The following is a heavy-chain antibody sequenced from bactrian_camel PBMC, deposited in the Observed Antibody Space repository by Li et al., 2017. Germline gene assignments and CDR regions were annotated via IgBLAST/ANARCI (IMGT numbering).Heavy chain of an antibody. CDR3: AAYLDYVCGGGSLAEHEYRY. D-gene: IGHD4*01. Sequence: QVQLVESGGGSVQAGGSLRLSCTAFGYTFRSRSCMGWFRQAPGREREGVAGIESDGSTSYADSVKGRFTVSQDSAKNVLYLQMNSLKPEDSATYYCAAYLDYVCGGGSLAEHEYRYWGQGTQVTVS. V-gene: IGHV3S53*01. CDR1: GYTFRSRSC. CDR2: IESDGST. J-gene: IGHJ4*01.